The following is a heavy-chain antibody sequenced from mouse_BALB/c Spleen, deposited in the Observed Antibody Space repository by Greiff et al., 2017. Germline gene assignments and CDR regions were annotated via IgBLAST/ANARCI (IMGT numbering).Heavy chain of an antibody. Sequence: VKLQQSGAELVKPGASVKLSCKASGYTFTSYYMYWVKQRPGQGLEWIGEINPSNGGTNFNEKFKSKATLTVDKSSSTAYMQLSSLTSEDSAVYYCTRSTFTDMDYWGQGTSVTVSS. D-gene: IGHD2-1*01. CDR1: GYTFTSYY. J-gene: IGHJ4*01. V-gene: IGHV1S81*02. CDR3: TRSTFTDMDY. CDR2: INPSNGGT.